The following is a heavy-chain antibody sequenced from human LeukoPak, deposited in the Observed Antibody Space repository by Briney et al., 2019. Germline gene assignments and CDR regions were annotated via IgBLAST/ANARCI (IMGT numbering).Heavy chain of an antibody. Sequence: SVKVSCKASGFIFSRSAVQWVRQARGQRREWIGWIVVGSGNTNYAQKFQERVTMTRDMSTGTAYMELSSLRSEDTAVYYCAAGNCYDSSGYYPYAFDIRGQGTMVTVSS. CDR1: GFIFSRSA. CDR2: IVVGSGNT. CDR3: AAGNCYDSSGYYPYAFDI. V-gene: IGHV1-58*01. J-gene: IGHJ3*02. D-gene: IGHD3-22*01.